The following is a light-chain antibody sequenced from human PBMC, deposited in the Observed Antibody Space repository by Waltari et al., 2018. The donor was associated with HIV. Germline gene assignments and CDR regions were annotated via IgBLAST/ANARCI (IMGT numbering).Light chain of an antibody. CDR3: HQDNMPPYT. CDR1: QNVVYRTKKRAY. V-gene: IGKV4-1*01. Sequence: DVVTTQYPDSLSLSLGERATINCKTSQNVVYRTKKRAYQYIAWYQHKPGQAPKLLFDWACVGERVVADRCRASGSGTDFSLTISMLQSEDVAVYYCHQDNMPPYTFGPGTRVD. CDR2: WAC. J-gene: IGKJ3*01.